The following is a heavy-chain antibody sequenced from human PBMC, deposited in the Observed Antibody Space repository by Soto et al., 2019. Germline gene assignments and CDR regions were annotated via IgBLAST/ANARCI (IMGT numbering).Heavy chain of an antibody. CDR2: ISGSGGST. CDR1: GFTFSSYA. D-gene: IGHD1-26*01. V-gene: IGHV3-23*01. J-gene: IGHJ6*02. Sequence: EVQLLESGGGLVQPGGSLRLSCAASGFTFSSYAMSWVRQAPGKGLEWVSAISGSGGSTYYADSVKGRFTISRDNSKNTLYLQMNSLRAEDTAVYYCAKDQVGATSYYYYGMDVWGQGTTVTVSS. CDR3: AKDQVGATSYYYYGMDV.